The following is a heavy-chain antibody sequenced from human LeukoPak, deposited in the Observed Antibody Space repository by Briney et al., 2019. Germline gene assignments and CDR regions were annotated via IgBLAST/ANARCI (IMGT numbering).Heavy chain of an antibody. D-gene: IGHD3-10*01. Sequence: GGSLRLSCAASGFTVSSNYMSWVRQAPGKGLEWVSVIYSGGSTYYADSVKGRFTISRDNSKNTLYLQMNSLRAEDTAVYYCARNLYYGPGGYEDYWGQGTLVTVSS. CDR3: ARNLYYGPGGYEDY. CDR1: GFTVSSNY. V-gene: IGHV3-53*01. CDR2: IYSGGST. J-gene: IGHJ4*02.